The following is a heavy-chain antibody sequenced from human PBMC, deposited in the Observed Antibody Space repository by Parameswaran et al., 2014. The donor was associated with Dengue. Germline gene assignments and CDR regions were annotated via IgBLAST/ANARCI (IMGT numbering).Heavy chain of an antibody. J-gene: IGHJ4*02. Sequence: RWIRQPPGKGLEWIGYIYYSGSTYYNPSLKSRVTISVDTSKNQFSLKLSSVTAADTAVYYCARALYSSGWMMGYYFDYWGQGTLVTVSS. CDR2: IYYSGST. V-gene: IGHV4-30-4*01. D-gene: IGHD6-19*01. CDR3: ARALYSSGWMMGYYFDY.